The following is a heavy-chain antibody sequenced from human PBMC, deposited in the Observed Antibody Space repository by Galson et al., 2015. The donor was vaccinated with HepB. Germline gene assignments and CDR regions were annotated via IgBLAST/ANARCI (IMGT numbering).Heavy chain of an antibody. CDR2: IYYSGST. CDR1: GGSISSYY. V-gene: IGHV4-59*01. Sequence: SETLSLTCTVSGGSISSYYWSWIRQPPGKGLEWIGYIYYSGSTNCNPSLKSRVTISMDTSENQFSLKLSSLTAADTAVYYCARGGGDTLYGYFDLWGRGTLVTVSS. D-gene: IGHD2-21*02. CDR3: ARGGGDTLYGYFDL. J-gene: IGHJ2*01.